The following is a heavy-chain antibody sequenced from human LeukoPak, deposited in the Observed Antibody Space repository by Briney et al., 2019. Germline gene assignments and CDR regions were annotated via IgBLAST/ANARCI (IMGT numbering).Heavy chain of an antibody. CDR2: ISSSSNTI. CDR3: ARDFYDFWSGSIRFDP. V-gene: IGHV3-48*01. J-gene: IGHJ5*02. CDR1: GFTISTYS. Sequence: PGGSLRLSCEGSGFTISTYSMNWVRQAPGKGLEWVSYISSSSNTIYYADSVKGRFTISRDNAKNSLYPQMNSLRAEDTAVYYCARDFYDFWSGSIRFDPWGQGTLVTVSS. D-gene: IGHD3-3*01.